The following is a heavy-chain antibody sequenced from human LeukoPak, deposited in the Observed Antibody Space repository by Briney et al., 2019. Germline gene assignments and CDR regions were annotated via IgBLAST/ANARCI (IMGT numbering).Heavy chain of an antibody. CDR1: GYTFTGYY. D-gene: IGHD4-23*01. CDR2: INPNSGGT. J-gene: IGHJ6*02. V-gene: IGHV1-2*02. Sequence: GASVKVSCKASGYTFTGYYMHWVRQAPGQGLEWMGWINPNSGGTNYAQKFQGRVTMTRDTSISTAHMELSRLRSDDTAVYYCASSNPGNSPRRARYYYGMDVWGQGTTVTVSS. CDR3: ASSNPGNSPRRARYYYGMDV.